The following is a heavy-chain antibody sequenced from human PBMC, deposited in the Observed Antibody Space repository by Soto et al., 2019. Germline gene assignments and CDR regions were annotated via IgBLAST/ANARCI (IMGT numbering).Heavy chain of an antibody. D-gene: IGHD6-19*01. Sequence: PSETLSLTCTVSGGYISSYYWRWIRQPPGKGLEWIGYIYYSGTTNYNPSLKSRVTISVDTSKNQFSQKLGSVSAADSAFYYCARVPSIGWPQYIDYWGQGTLVTVS. J-gene: IGHJ4*02. CDR2: IYYSGTT. CDR1: GGYISSYY. CDR3: ARVPSIGWPQYIDY. V-gene: IGHV4-59*01.